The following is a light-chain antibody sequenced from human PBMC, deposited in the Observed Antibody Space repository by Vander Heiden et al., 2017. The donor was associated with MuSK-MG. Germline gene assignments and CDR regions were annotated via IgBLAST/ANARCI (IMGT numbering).Light chain of an antibody. Sequence: EIVLTQSPGTLSLSPGERATLSCRASQSVSSSYLAWYQQKPGQAPRLLIYGASCRATGIPDRFSGSGSGTDFTLTISRLEPEDFAVYYCQQYGSSLGTVGQGTKVEIK. CDR3: QQYGSSLGT. V-gene: IGKV3-20*01. J-gene: IGKJ1*01. CDR1: QSVSSSY. CDR2: GAS.